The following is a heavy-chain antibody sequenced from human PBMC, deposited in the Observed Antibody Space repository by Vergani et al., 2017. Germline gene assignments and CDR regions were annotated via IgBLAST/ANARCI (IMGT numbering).Heavy chain of an antibody. CDR2: ISFDGTNE. Sequence: QVQLVESGGGVVKPGTSLRLSCVVSGFALNRHAMYWVRQAPGKGLEWVVGISFDGTNEYYPDLVKGRFTISRDNSKNMVYIQMNSLRPEDTAVYYCVKGKGTFENWGQGTLVTVSS. V-gene: IGHV3-30*18. J-gene: IGHJ4*02. CDR1: GFALNRHA. D-gene: IGHD1-7*01. CDR3: VKGKGTFEN.